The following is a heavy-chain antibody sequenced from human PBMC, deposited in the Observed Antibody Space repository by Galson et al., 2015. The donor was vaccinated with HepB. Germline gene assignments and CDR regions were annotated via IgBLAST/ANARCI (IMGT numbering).Heavy chain of an antibody. J-gene: IGHJ3*02. CDR1: GFTFSSYG. CDR3: ARGFSGVDIVATTDGAFDI. CDR2: IWYDGSNK. D-gene: IGHD5-12*01. Sequence: SLRLSCAASGFTFSSYGMHWVRQAPGKGLEWVAVIWYDGSNKYYADSVKGRFTISRDNSKNTLYLQMNSLRAEDTAVYYCARGFSGVDIVATTDGAFDIWGQGTMVTVSS. V-gene: IGHV3-33*01.